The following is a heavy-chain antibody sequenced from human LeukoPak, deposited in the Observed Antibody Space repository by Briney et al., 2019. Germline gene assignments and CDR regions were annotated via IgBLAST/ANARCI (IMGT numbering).Heavy chain of an antibody. V-gene: IGHV1-69*04. CDR1: GGTFSSYA. CDR2: IIPILGIA. J-gene: IGHJ4*02. Sequence: GASVKVSCKASGGTFSSYAISWVRQAPGQGLEWMGRIIPILGIANYAQKFQGRVTITADKSTSTAYMELSSLRSEDTAVYYCAREYSSGWREDYFDYWGQGTLVTVSS. CDR3: AREYSSGWREDYFDY. D-gene: IGHD6-19*01.